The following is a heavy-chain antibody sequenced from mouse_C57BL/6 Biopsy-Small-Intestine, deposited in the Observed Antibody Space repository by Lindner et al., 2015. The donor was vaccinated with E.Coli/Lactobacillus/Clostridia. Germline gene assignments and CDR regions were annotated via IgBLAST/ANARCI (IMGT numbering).Heavy chain of an antibody. J-gene: IGHJ2*01. Sequence: GAEMVRPGASVKLSCKASGYTFTSYWMHWVKQRPGQGLEWIGKIDPSDSETHYNQKFKDKATLTVDKSSSTAYMQLNSLTSEDSAAYYCARLGTGYFFDYWGQGTTLTVSS. CDR2: IDPSDSET. V-gene: IGHV1-52*01. D-gene: IGHD4-1*01. CDR1: GYTFTSYW. CDR3: ARLGTGYFFDY.